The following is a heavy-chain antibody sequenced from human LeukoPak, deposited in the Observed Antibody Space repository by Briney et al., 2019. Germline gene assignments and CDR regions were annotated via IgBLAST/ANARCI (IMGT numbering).Heavy chain of an antibody. V-gene: IGHV4-39*07. CDR1: GGSISSSSYY. Sequence: SETLSLTCTVSGGSISSSSYYWGWIRQPPGKGLEWIGEINHFGSTNYNPSLKSRVTISGDTSKNQFSLKVNSATAADTAVYYCARGYRAPQTFYSYHYFDSWAQGILVTVSS. D-gene: IGHD5-18*01. CDR3: ARGYRAPQTFYSYHYFDS. CDR2: INHFGST. J-gene: IGHJ4*02.